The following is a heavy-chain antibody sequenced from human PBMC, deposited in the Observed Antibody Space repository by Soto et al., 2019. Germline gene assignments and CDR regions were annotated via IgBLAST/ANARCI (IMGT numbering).Heavy chain of an antibody. CDR3: AKDQGQYYDYIWGSFPAY. D-gene: IGHD3-16*01. CDR2: ISGSGGST. J-gene: IGHJ4*02. V-gene: IGHV3-23*01. CDR1: GFTFSSYA. Sequence: PGGSLRLSCAASGFTFSSYAMSWVRQAPGKGLEWVSAISGSGGSTYYADSVKGRFTISRDNSKNTLYLQMNSLRAEDTAVYYCAKDQGQYYDYIWGSFPAYWGQGTLVTVSS.